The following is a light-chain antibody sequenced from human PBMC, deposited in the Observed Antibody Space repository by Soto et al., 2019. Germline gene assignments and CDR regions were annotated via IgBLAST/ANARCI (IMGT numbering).Light chain of an antibody. CDR1: QSVSSIY. Sequence: EIVLTQSPGTLSLSPGERATLSCRASQSVSSIYLAWYQQKPGQAPRLLIYGASSRATGIPDRFSGSGSGTDFTLTISRLEPEDFAVYYCQQYGSSPPYTFGQATKLEIK. V-gene: IGKV3-20*01. CDR2: GAS. CDR3: QQYGSSPPYT. J-gene: IGKJ2*01.